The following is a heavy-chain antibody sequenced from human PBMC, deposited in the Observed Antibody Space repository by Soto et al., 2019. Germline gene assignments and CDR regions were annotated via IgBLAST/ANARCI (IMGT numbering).Heavy chain of an antibody. V-gene: IGHV5-51*01. CDR3: ARFQYSVSHYVDF. J-gene: IGHJ4*02. D-gene: IGHD3-16*01. CDR1: GYRFSTYW. CDR2: IFPDDSET. Sequence: AGESLEISCKGIGYRFSTYWIAWVRQMPGKGLEWMGTIFPDDSETRYSPTFQGQVTISADKSISTAYLQWRSLKASDSAIYYCARFQYSVSHYVDFWGQGTRVTVSS.